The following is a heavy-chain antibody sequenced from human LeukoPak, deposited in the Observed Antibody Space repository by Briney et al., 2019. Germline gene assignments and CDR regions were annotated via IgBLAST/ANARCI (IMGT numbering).Heavy chain of an antibody. V-gene: IGHV3-21*01. D-gene: IGHD5-18*01. CDR3: ARDLSGVAGYTYGRGIDY. Sequence: GGSLRLSCAASGFTFSSYSMNWVRQAPGKGLEWVSSISSSSSYIYYADSVKGRFTISRDNAKNSLYLQMNSLRAEDTAVYYCARDLSGVAGYTYGRGIDYWGQGTLVTVSS. CDR1: GFTFSSYS. CDR2: ISSSSSYI. J-gene: IGHJ4*02.